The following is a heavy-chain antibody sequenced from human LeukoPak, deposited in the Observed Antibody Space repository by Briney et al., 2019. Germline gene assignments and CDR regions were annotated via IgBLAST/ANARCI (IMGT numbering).Heavy chain of an antibody. V-gene: IGHV1-69*06. Sequence: GASVKVSCKASGGTFSTYAIGWVRQAPGQGLEWMGGIIPIFGSATYAQQFQGRVTMTEDTSTDTAYMELSSLRSEDAAVYYCATAKYSSGWYGAFDIWGQGTMVTVSS. CDR2: IIPIFGSA. CDR1: GGTFSTYA. J-gene: IGHJ3*02. CDR3: ATAKYSSGWYGAFDI. D-gene: IGHD6-19*01.